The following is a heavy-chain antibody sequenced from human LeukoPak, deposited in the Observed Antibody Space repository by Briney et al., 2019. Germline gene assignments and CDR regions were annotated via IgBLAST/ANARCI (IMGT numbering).Heavy chain of an antibody. Sequence: GGSLRLSCAASGFIFSTYSMTWVRQAPGKGLEWVSSISSSSSYIYYADSVKGRFTISRDNAKNSLYLQMNSLRAEDTALYYCARLRTTGTFDYWGQGTLVTVSA. J-gene: IGHJ4*02. D-gene: IGHD1-1*01. V-gene: IGHV3-21*01. CDR3: ARLRTTGTFDY. CDR2: ISSSSSYI. CDR1: GFIFSTYS.